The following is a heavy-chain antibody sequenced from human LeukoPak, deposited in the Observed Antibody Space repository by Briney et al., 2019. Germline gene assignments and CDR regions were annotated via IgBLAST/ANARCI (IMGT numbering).Heavy chain of an antibody. Sequence: SETLSLTCAVYGGSFSGYYWSWIRQPPGKGLEWIGEINHSGSTNYNPSLKSRVTISVDTSKNQFSLKLSSVTAADTAVYYCVRSYGDYVRKLFDYWGQGTLVTVSS. CDR3: VRSYGDYVRKLFDY. V-gene: IGHV4-34*01. CDR2: INHSGST. J-gene: IGHJ4*02. CDR1: GGSFSGYY. D-gene: IGHD4-17*01.